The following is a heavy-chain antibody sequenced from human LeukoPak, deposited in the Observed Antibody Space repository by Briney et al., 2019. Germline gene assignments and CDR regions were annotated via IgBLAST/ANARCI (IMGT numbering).Heavy chain of an antibody. V-gene: IGHV1-18*01. Sequence: ASVKVSCKASGYTFTSYGISWVRQAPGQGLEWMGWISAYNGNTNYAQKLQGRVTMTTDTSTSTAYMELRSLRSEDTAVYYCASGGGAYCSSTSCYLLYWGQGTLVTVSS. D-gene: IGHD2-2*01. CDR3: ASGGGAYCSSTSCYLLY. J-gene: IGHJ4*02. CDR1: GYTFTSYG. CDR2: ISAYNGNT.